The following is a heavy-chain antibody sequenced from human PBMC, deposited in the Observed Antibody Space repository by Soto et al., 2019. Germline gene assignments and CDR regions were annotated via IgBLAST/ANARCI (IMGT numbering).Heavy chain of an antibody. CDR1: GFTFSSYA. CDR2: ISGSGGST. Sequence: EVQLLESGGGLVRPGGSLRLSCAASGFTFSSYAMSWVRQAPGKGLEWVSAISGSGGSTYYADSVKGRFTISRDNSKNTLYLQMNSLRAEDTAVYYCAKGDYVWGSYRYIPYYFDYWGQGTLVTVSS. V-gene: IGHV3-23*01. CDR3: AKGDYVWGSYRYIPYYFDY. J-gene: IGHJ4*02. D-gene: IGHD3-16*02.